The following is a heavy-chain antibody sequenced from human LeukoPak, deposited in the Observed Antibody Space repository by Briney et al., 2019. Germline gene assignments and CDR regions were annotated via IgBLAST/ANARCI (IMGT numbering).Heavy chain of an antibody. CDR3: ARSGIRFPGRV. V-gene: IGHV4-59*12. CDR2: IYYSGST. J-gene: IGHJ6*04. Sequence: PSETLSLTCTVSGGSTSRYYCSWIRQPPGTGLEGSGDIYYSGSTNYHPSLKSRVTISVDTSKNQFSLKLSSVTAADTAVYYCARSGIRFPGRVWGKGTTVTVPS. D-gene: IGHD3-3*01. CDR1: GGSTSRYY.